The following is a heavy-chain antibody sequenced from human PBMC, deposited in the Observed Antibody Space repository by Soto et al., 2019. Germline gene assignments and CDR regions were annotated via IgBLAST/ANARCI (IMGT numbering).Heavy chain of an antibody. V-gene: IGHV3-53*04. D-gene: IGHD3-10*01. CDR1: GFTVSSNY. J-gene: IGHJ6*02. CDR3: GRDRGFGETTNYYYYYGMDV. CDR2: IYSGGST. Sequence: GGSLRLSCAASGFTVSSNYMSWVRQAPGKGLEWVSVIYSGGSTYYADSVKGRFTISRHNSKNTLYLQMNSLRAEDTAVYYCGRDRGFGETTNYYYYYGMDVWGQGTTVTVSS.